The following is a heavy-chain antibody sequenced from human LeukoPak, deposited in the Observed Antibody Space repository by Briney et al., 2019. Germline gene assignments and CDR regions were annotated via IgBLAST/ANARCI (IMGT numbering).Heavy chain of an antibody. V-gene: IGHV1-8*02. Sequence: ASVKVSCKASGYTFKNYDVNWVRQATGQGLEWMGWMNPNSGNTGFAQKFQDRVSMTRDTSINTAYMELTSLRSGDTAVYYCARATPGGLHGYSFDYWGQGTVVTVYS. D-gene: IGHD5-24*01. CDR1: GYTFKNYD. CDR2: MNPNSGNT. J-gene: IGHJ4*02. CDR3: ARATPGGLHGYSFDY.